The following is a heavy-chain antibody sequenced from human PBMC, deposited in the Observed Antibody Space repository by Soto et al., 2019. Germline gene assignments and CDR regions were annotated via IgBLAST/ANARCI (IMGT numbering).Heavy chain of an antibody. J-gene: IGHJ4*02. Sequence: SGKVACEGSGRTLSSYAISWVRQAPGQGLEWMGGIIPIFGTANYAQKVQGRVTITADESPSTAYMELSSLRSEDTAVYYCARVWGSYRYTEVGNYSGQGTLVTVSS. CDR1: GRTLSSYA. CDR2: IIPIFGTA. V-gene: IGHV1-69*13. D-gene: IGHD3-16*02. CDR3: ARVWGSYRYTEVGNY.